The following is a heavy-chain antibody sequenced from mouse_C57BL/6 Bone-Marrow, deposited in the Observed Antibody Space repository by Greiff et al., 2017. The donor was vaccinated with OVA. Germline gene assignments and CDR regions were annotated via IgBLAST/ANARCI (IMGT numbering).Heavy chain of an antibody. CDR3: ARRDGGFAY. D-gene: IGHD2-3*01. Sequence: EVKVVESGGGLVQPGGSLKLSCAASGFTFSDYYMYWVRQTPEKRLEWVAYISNGGGSTYYPDTVKGRFTISRDNAKNTRYLQMSRLKSEDTAMYYCARRDGGFAYWGQGTLVTVSA. J-gene: IGHJ3*01. V-gene: IGHV5-12*01. CDR1: GFTFSDYY. CDR2: ISNGGGST.